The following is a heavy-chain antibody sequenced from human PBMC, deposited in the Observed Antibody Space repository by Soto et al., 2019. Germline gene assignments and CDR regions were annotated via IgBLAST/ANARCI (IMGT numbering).Heavy chain of an antibody. CDR2: IYYSGST. J-gene: IGHJ3*02. Sequence: SETLSLTCTVSGGSISSYYWSWIRQPPGKGLEWIGYIYYSGSTNYNPSLKSRVTISVDTSKNQFSLKLSSVTAADTAVYYCARDNEDMITFGGVIVRAFDIWGQGTMVTVSS. D-gene: IGHD3-16*02. CDR3: ARDNEDMITFGGVIVRAFDI. CDR1: GGSISSYY. V-gene: IGHV4-59*01.